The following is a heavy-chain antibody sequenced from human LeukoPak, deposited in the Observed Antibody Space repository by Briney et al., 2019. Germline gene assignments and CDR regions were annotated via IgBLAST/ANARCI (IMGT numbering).Heavy chain of an antibody. V-gene: IGHV1-2*02. CDR1: GYTFTDYY. Sequence: ASVTVSCKASGYTFTDYYMHWVRQAPGQGLEWMGWINPNSGGTNYAQKLQGRVTMTRDTSISTAYMELSRLRSDDTAVYYCARRTIAAAGPIPGMDVWGKGTTVTVSS. J-gene: IGHJ6*04. D-gene: IGHD6-13*01. CDR2: INPNSGGT. CDR3: ARRTIAAAGPIPGMDV.